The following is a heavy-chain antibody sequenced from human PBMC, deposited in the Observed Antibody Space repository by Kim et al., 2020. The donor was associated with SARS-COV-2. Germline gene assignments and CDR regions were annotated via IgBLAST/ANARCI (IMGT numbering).Heavy chain of an antibody. CDR3: SRHSGKHGDRGFDN. V-gene: IGHV3-73*01. Sequence: YAASVIGRFTISRDDSTNTAYLQMNSLKTEDTDLYFCSRHSGKHGDRGFDNWGQGTLVTVSS. D-gene: IGHD1-26*01. J-gene: IGHJ4*02.